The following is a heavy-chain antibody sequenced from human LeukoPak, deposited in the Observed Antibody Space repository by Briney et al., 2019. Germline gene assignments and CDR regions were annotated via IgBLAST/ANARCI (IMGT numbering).Heavy chain of an antibody. Sequence: GGSLRLSCAASGFTFSSYAMNWVRQAPGKGLGWVSSISSSSSYIYYADSVRGRFTISRDNAKNSLYLQMNSLRAEDTAVYYCARGYCSSTSCYSEWDYWGQGTLVTVSS. J-gene: IGHJ4*02. CDR3: ARGYCSSTSCYSEWDY. CDR1: GFTFSSYA. D-gene: IGHD2-2*01. CDR2: ISSSSSYI. V-gene: IGHV3-21*01.